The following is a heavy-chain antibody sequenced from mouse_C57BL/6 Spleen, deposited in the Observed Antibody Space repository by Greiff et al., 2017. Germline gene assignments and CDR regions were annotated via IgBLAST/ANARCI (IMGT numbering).Heavy chain of an antibody. V-gene: IGHV2-2*01. CDR3: ARNLWTVSYYAMDY. Sequence: QVQLQQSGPGLVQPSQSLSITCTVSGFSLTSYGVHWVRQSPGKGLEWLGVIWRGGSTDYNAAFISRLSISKDNSKSQVFFKMNSLQADDTAIYYCARNLWTVSYYAMDYWGQGTSVTVSS. J-gene: IGHJ4*01. CDR2: IWRGGST. D-gene: IGHD6-1*01. CDR1: GFSLTSYG.